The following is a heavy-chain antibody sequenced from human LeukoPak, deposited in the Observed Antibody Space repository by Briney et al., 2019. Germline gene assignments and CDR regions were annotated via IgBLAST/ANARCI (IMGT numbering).Heavy chain of an antibody. CDR2: IIPIFGTA. V-gene: IGHV1-69*13. Sequence: SVKVSCKASGGTFSSYAISWVRQAPGQGLEWMGGIIPIFGTANYAQKFQGRATITADESTSTAYMELSSLRSEDTAVYYCARVLGSVIYHYYYYYGMDVWGQGTTVTVSS. CDR3: ARVLGSVIYHYYYYYGMDV. D-gene: IGHD1-26*01. J-gene: IGHJ6*02. CDR1: GGTFSSYA.